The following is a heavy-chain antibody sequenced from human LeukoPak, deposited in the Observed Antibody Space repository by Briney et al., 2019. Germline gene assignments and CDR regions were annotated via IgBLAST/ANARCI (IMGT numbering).Heavy chain of an antibody. Sequence: GGSLRLSCAASGFTFSSYAMSWVRQAPGKGLGWVSAISGSGGSTYYADSVEGRFTISRDNSKNTLYLQMNSLRAEDTAVYYCAKPGTMVRFRFDYWGQGTLVTVSS. J-gene: IGHJ4*02. CDR1: GFTFSSYA. V-gene: IGHV3-23*01. CDR3: AKPGTMVRFRFDY. D-gene: IGHD3-10*01. CDR2: ISGSGGST.